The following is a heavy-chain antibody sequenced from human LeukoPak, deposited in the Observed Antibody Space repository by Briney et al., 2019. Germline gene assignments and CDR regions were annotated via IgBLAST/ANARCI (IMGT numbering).Heavy chain of an antibody. CDR3: ARGAARPYYYYYYGMDV. CDR2: ISGYNGNT. V-gene: IGHV1-18*01. CDR1: GYTFISYG. J-gene: IGHJ6*02. D-gene: IGHD6-6*01. Sequence: ASVKVSCTASGYTFISYGISWVRHAPGQGLEWMGWISGYNGNTNYAQKFQGRVTMTTDTSTSTAYLELRRLRSDDTAIYYCARGAARPYYYYYYGMDVWGQGTTVTVSS.